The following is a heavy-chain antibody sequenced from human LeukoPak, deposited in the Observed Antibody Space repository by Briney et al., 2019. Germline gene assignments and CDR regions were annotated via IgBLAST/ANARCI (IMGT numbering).Heavy chain of an antibody. CDR2: VSTSGST. D-gene: IGHD3-10*01. CDR1: GASLSDYY. V-gene: IGHV4-4*07. J-gene: IGHJ4*02. CDR3: AGEAGVRGLPDY. Sequence: SETLSLTCAVSGASLSDYYWSWIRQPAGKGLEWIGRVSTSGSTYYNPSVESRVTVSVETSRYQFSLRLTSVTAADTAVYYCAGEAGVRGLPDYWGRGTLVTVSS.